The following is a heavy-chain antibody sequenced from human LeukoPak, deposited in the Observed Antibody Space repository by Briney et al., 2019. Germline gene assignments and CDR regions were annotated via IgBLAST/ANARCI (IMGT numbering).Heavy chain of an antibody. CDR1: GFTFADYA. J-gene: IGHJ3*02. V-gene: IGHV3-9*01. Sequence: GGSLRLSCAASGFTFADYAMHWVRQAPGKGLEWVSRISRNSGSMGYADSVKGRFTISRDNAKNSLYLQMNSLRAEDTALYYCAKDLYTGYFDAFDIWGQGTMVTVSS. D-gene: IGHD1-26*01. CDR3: AKDLYTGYFDAFDI. CDR2: ISRNSGSM.